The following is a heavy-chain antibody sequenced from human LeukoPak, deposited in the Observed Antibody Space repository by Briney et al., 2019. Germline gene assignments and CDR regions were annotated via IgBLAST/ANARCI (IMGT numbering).Heavy chain of an antibody. D-gene: IGHD3-22*01. V-gene: IGHV1-2*02. J-gene: IGHJ4*02. CDR2: IDPNSGDT. CDR1: GYTFTGYY. CDR3: ARNWDYDSSGSGLSPDY. Sequence: ASVKVSCKASGYTFTGYYIHWVRQAPGQGLEWMGWIDPNSGDTYYAQKFQGRVTMTRDMSIRTAYMELSSLRSEDTAVYYCARNWDYDSSGSGLSPDYWGQGTLVTVSS.